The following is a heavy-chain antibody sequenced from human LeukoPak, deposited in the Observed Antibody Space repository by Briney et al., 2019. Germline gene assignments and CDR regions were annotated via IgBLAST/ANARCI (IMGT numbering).Heavy chain of an antibody. V-gene: IGHV3-64D*08. Sequence: GGSLRLSCSGSRFIFSSSLMFWVRQAPGKGLEYVAAISGNGGSTYHSDTVYGRFTISRDNSKNTLYLQMTSLRAEDTALYYCVKDNGQGGFDSWGQGTLVTVSA. CDR2: ISGNGGST. J-gene: IGHJ4*02. CDR3: VKDNGQGGFDS. CDR1: RFIFSSSL. D-gene: IGHD2-8*01.